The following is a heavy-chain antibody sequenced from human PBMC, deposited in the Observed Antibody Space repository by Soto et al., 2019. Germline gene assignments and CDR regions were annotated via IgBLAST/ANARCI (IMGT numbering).Heavy chain of an antibody. D-gene: IGHD5-18*01. CDR2: INPSGGST. Sequence: QVQLVQSGAEVKKPGASVKVSCMASGYTFTSYYMHWVRQAPGQGLEWMGIINPSGGSTSYAQKFQGRVTMTRDTSTSTVYMELSSLRSEDTAVYYCARDSNNTAMVIYFDYWGQGTLVTVSS. CDR1: GYTFTSYY. V-gene: IGHV1-46*01. CDR3: ARDSNNTAMVIYFDY. J-gene: IGHJ4*02.